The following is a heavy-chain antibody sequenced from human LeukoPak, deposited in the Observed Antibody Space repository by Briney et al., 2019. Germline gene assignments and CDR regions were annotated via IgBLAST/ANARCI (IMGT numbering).Heavy chain of an antibody. D-gene: IGHD6-13*01. V-gene: IGHV3-74*01. CDR3: ARDNWAGFSSSWYPDAFDI. CDR1: GFAFSSYW. J-gene: IGHJ3*02. Sequence: GGSLRLSCVASGFAFSSYWMHWVRQAPGKGLVWVSRINRDGSSTGYADSVKGRFAISRDSAKNTLYLQMNSLRAEDTAVYYCARDNWAGFSSSWYPDAFDIWGQGTVVTVSS. CDR2: INRDGSST.